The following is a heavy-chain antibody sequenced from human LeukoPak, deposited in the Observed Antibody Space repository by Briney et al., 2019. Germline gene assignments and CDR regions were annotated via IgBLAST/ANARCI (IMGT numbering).Heavy chain of an antibody. D-gene: IGHD3-22*01. CDR2: FNREDDEA. J-gene: IGHJ4*02. CDR3: ATLDSYYDNSGRPLVPD. Sequence: ASLKVSCNISGYTLTDFSMHWVRQAPGKGLEWMGGFNREDDEAIYAPHFQGRVTVTEDTSTDTAYMELSSLRSEDTAVYYCATLDSYYDNSGRPLVPDWGQGTLVTVSS. CDR1: GYTLTDFS. V-gene: IGHV1-24*01.